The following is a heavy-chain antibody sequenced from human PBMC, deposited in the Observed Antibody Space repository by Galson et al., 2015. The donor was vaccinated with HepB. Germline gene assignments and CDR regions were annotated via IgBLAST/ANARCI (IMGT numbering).Heavy chain of an antibody. Sequence: SLRLSCAASGFTFSSYWMSWVRQAPGKGLEWVANIKQDGSEKYYVDSVKGRFTISRDNAKNSLYLQMNSLRAEDTAVYYCARVVGYCSSTSCYELNFDYWGQGTLVTVSS. J-gene: IGHJ4*02. D-gene: IGHD2-2*01. V-gene: IGHV3-7*01. CDR3: ARVVGYCSSTSCYELNFDY. CDR2: IKQDGSEK. CDR1: GFTFSSYW.